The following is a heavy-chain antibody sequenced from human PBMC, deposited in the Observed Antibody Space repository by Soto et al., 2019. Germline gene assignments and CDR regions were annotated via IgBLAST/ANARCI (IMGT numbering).Heavy chain of an antibody. J-gene: IGHJ4*02. Sequence: PGGSLRLSCAASGFTFSTCAMTWVRQVPGKGLEWVLCISGSGDTTYYADSVKGRFTISRDTSKNTVYLLMNSLRADDTAVYYCAKGHPGGSCYSGLDCWGQGTLVTVSS. D-gene: IGHD2-15*01. CDR1: GFTFSTCA. CDR3: AKGHPGGSCYSGLDC. CDR2: ISGSGDTT. V-gene: IGHV3-23*01.